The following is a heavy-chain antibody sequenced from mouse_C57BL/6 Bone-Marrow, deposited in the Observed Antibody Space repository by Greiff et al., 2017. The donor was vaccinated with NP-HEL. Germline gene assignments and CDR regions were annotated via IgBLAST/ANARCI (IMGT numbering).Heavy chain of an antibody. CDR3: ARKAGRVFDY. CDR1: GYAFSSSW. Sequence: VQLQESGPELVKPGASVKISCKASGYAFSSSWMNWVKQRPGKGLEWIGRIYPGDGDTNYNGKFKGKATLTADKSSSTAYMQLSSLTSEDSAVYVFARKAGRVFDYWGQGTTLTVAS. CDR2: IYPGDGDT. D-gene: IGHD4-1*01. V-gene: IGHV1-82*01. J-gene: IGHJ2*01.